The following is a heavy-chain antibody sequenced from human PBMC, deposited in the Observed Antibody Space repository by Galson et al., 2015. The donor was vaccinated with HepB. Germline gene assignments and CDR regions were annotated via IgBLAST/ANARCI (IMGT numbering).Heavy chain of an antibody. J-gene: IGHJ6*02. V-gene: IGHV4-34*01. CDR1: GGSFSGYY. CDR3: ARSSRVVRGASYYYGMDV. D-gene: IGHD3-10*01. Sequence: SETLSLTCAVYGGSFSGYYWSWIRQPPGKGLEWIGEINHSGSTNYNPSLKSRVTISVDTSKNQFSLKLSSVTAADTAVYYCARSSRVVRGASYYYGMDVWGQGTTVTVSS. CDR2: INHSGST.